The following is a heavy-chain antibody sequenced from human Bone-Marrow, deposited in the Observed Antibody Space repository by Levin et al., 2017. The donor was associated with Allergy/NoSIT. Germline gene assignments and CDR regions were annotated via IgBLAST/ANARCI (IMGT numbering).Heavy chain of an antibody. V-gene: IGHV4-59*01. CDR1: DGSIDSYY. Sequence: PSETLSLTCTVSDGSIDSYYWSWIRQTPGKGLEWIGYIYSSGSSNYNPSLESRVTISIDASKNQFSLKLSSVTAADTAIYHCARVQSRHSPFDYWGQGTLVTVSS. J-gene: IGHJ4*02. D-gene: IGHD2-2*01. CDR2: IYSSGSS. CDR3: ARVQSRHSPFDY.